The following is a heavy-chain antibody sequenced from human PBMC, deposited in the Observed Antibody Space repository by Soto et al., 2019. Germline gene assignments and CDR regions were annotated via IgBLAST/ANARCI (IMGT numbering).Heavy chain of an antibody. J-gene: IGHJ6*03. V-gene: IGHV3-48*02. D-gene: IGHD3-16*01. Sequence: EVQLVESGGGLVQPGGSLRLSCAASGFTISGNAMNWVRQAPGRGLEWVSYISSSSTNIHYADSVRGRFTISRDNAKNSLYLQMNSLRDEDTAMYRCARDLSWGSKWYYYMDVWGKGTTVTVSS. CDR1: GFTISGNA. CDR3: ARDLSWGSKWYYYMDV. CDR2: ISSSSTNI.